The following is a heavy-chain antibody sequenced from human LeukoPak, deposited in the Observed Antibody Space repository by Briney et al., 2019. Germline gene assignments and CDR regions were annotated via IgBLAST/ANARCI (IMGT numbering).Heavy chain of an antibody. D-gene: IGHD2-8*01. CDR3: ARSEFLVSRDYYYYGMDV. CDR1: GGPISSYY. Sequence: SETLSLTCTVSGGPISSYYWSWIRQPPGKGLEWIGYIYYSGSTNYNPSLKSRVTISVDTSKNQFSLKLSSVTAADTAVYYCARSEFLVSRDYYYYGMDVWGQGTTVTVSS. CDR2: IYYSGST. J-gene: IGHJ6*02. V-gene: IGHV4-59*01.